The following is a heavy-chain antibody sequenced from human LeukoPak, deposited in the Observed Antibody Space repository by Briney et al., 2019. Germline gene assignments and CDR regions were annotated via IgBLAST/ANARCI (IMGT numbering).Heavy chain of an antibody. CDR1: GGSISSGSYY. CDR2: IYTSGST. V-gene: IGHV4-61*02. CDR3: ARVTPTARNDAFDI. J-gene: IGHJ3*02. D-gene: IGHD1-14*01. Sequence: SETLSLTCTVSGGSISSGSYYWSWIRQPAGKGLEWIGRIYTSGSTNYNPSLKSRVTISVDTSKNQFSLKLSSVTAADTAVYYCARVTPTARNDAFDIWGQGTMVTVSS.